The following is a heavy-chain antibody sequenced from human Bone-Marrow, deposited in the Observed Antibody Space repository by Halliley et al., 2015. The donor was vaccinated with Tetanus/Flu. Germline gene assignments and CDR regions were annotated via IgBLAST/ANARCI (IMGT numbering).Heavy chain of an antibody. D-gene: IGHD2-2*02. CDR3: ARHRPYPLDFIIDS. V-gene: IGHV4-59*08. CDR2: IDYSGNT. Sequence: LSCTVSGASISDYYWSWIRQPPGKGLEWIGYIDYSGNTNDNPSLKSRVTISVDTSKNQFSLKLSSVTAADTAVYYCARHRPYPLDFIIDSWGQGTLVTVSS. CDR1: GASISDYY. J-gene: IGHJ4*02.